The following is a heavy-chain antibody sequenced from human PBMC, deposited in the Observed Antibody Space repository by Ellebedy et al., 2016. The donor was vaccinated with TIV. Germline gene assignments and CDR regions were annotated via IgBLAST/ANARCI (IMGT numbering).Heavy chain of an antibody. V-gene: IGHV4-39*01. J-gene: IGHJ3*01. Sequence: MPSETLSLTCTVSGDSLSSTAYFWGWIRQPPGKGLEWIGSISYTGRTFYTPSLTRRLTLSVDTSKNQFSLNLNSVTAADTAVYYCARYCGTDCYLDKHSFHVWGQGTMVTVSS. D-gene: IGHD2-21*02. CDR1: GDSLSSTAYF. CDR3: ARYCGTDCYLDKHSFHV. CDR2: ISYTGRT.